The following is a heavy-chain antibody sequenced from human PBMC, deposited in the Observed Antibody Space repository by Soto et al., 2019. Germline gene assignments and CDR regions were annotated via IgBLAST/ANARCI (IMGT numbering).Heavy chain of an antibody. J-gene: IGHJ4*02. D-gene: IGHD4-17*01. Sequence: PSETLSLTCTVSGCSISSGDYYWSWIRQPPGKGLEWIGYIYYSGSTYYNPSLKSRVTISVDTSKNQFSLKLSSVAAADTAVYYCARDRLRDSSFDYWGQGTLVTVS. V-gene: IGHV4-30-4*01. CDR3: ARDRLRDSSFDY. CDR2: IYYSGST. CDR1: GCSISSGDYY.